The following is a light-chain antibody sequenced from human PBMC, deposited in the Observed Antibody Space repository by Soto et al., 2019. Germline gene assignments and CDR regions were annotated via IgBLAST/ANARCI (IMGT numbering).Light chain of an antibody. CDR2: GAS. Sequence: ECVLTQSPDTLSLSPGEGATLSCRASQSVSSNYLAWYQQKPGQAPRLLIYGASTRATDIPDRFSGSGSGTDFSLTVSRLEPEDFAVYYCQQYGTSPWTFGQGTKVEIK. V-gene: IGKV3-20*01. CDR1: QSVSSNY. CDR3: QQYGTSPWT. J-gene: IGKJ1*01.